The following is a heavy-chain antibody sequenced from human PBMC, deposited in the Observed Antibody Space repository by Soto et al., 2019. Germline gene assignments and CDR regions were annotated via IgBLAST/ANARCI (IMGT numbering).Heavy chain of an antibody. CDR1: GGSITSYY. Sequence: QVQLQESGPGLVKPSETLSLTCTVSGGSITSYYWSWMRQPPGKGLEWIGYIHNSGSTNYNPSLKGRVTISVDTSKNQFSLKLNSVTAADTVVYYCARDNTGMDVWGQGTTVTVSS. J-gene: IGHJ6*02. V-gene: IGHV4-59*01. CDR2: IHNSGST. CDR3: ARDNTGMDV.